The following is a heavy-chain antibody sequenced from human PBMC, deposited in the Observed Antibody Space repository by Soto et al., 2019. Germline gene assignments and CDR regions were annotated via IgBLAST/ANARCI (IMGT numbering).Heavy chain of an antibody. CDR3: ARDYRTGSSLQPSPPLYYFDY. D-gene: IGHD2-8*02. V-gene: IGHV3-30-3*01. CDR1: GFTFSSYA. J-gene: IGHJ4*02. Sequence: GGSLRLSCAASGFTFSSYAMHWVRQAPGKGLEWVAVISYDGSNKYYADSVKGRFTISRDNSKNTLYLQMNSLRAEDTAVYYCARDYRTGSSLQPSPPLYYFDYWGQGTLVTVSS. CDR2: ISYDGSNK.